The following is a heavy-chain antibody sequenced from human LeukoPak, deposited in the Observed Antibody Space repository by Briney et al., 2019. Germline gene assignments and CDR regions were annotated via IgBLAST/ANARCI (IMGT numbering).Heavy chain of an antibody. Sequence: SETLSLTCTVSGASISAYYWSWIRQSPGKELTWIGFVHSSGTTKYSPSLNGRVTISVDTSKNQLSLRLNSVTPADTAVYFCARDYPWFDSWGQGTLVTVSS. J-gene: IGHJ5*01. D-gene: IGHD3-16*02. V-gene: IGHV4-59*01. CDR3: ARDYPWFDS. CDR1: GASISAYY. CDR2: VHSSGTT.